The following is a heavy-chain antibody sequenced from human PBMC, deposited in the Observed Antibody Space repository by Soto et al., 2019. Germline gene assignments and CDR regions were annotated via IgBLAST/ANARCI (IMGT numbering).Heavy chain of an antibody. D-gene: IGHD3-10*01. CDR2: IYYSGST. J-gene: IGHJ5*02. CDR3: AREMDFGRNNWFDP. Sequence: SETLSLTCTVSGGSISSGGYYWSWIRQHPGKGLEWIGYIYYSGSTYYNPSLKSRVTISVDTSKDQFSLKLSSVTAADTAVYYCAREMDFGRNNWFDPWGQGTLVTVSS. CDR1: GGSISSGGYY. V-gene: IGHV4-31*03.